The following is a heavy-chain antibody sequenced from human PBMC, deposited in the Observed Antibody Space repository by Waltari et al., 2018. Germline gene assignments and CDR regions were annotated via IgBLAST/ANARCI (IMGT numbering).Heavy chain of an antibody. J-gene: IGHJ5*02. Sequence: EVQLVESGGGLVQPGGSLRLSCAASGFTFSSYWMSWVRQAPGKGLEWVANIKQDGSEKYYVDSVKGRFTISRDNAKNSLYLQMNSLRAEDTAVYYCARGSSDQRGWLSWFDPWGQGTLVTVSS. CDR1: GFTFSSYW. CDR2: IKQDGSEK. CDR3: ARGSSDQRGWLSWFDP. V-gene: IGHV3-7*01. D-gene: IGHD5-12*01.